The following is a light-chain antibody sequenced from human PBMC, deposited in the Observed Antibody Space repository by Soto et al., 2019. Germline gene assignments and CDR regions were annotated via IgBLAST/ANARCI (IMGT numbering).Light chain of an antibody. V-gene: IGKV1-5*03. CDR2: KAS. CDR1: QSISSW. Sequence: DIQMTQSPSTLSASAGDRVTITCRASQSISSWLAWYQQRPGKAPNLLIYKASTLEVGVPSRFSGSGSGTEFTLTISSLQHDDFLTSYCQHYANYPSTFGQGTQVEIK. CDR3: QHYANYPST. J-gene: IGKJ1*01.